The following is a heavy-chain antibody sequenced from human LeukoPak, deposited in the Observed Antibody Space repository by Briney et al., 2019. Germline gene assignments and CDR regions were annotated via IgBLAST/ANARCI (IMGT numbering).Heavy chain of an antibody. J-gene: IGHJ4*02. CDR2: IIPIFGTA. CDR3: ARGPDCSSTSCYDREDKELRYFDWLLPFDY. Sequence: SVKVSCKASGGTFSSCAISWVRQAPGQGLEWMGGIIPIFGTANYAQKFQGRVTITADKSTSTAYMELSSLRSEDTAVYYCARGPDCSSTSCYDREDKELRYFDWLLPFDYWGQGTLVTVSS. D-gene: IGHD2-2*01. CDR1: GGTFSSCA. V-gene: IGHV1-69*06.